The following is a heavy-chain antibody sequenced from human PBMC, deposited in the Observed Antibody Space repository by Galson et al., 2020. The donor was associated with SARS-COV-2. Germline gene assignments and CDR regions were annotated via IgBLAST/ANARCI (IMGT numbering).Heavy chain of an antibody. CDR2: ISWNSGSI. J-gene: IGHJ6*02. V-gene: IGHV3-9*01. CDR3: AKDMAVTMVRGVGPHYGMDV. D-gene: IGHD3-10*01. Sequence: GGSLRLSCAASGFTFDDYAMHWVRQAPGKGLEWVSGISWNSGSIGYADSVKGRFTISRDNAKNSLYLQMNSLRAEDTALYYCAKDMAVTMVRGVGPHYGMDVWGQGTTVTVSS. CDR1: GFTFDDYA.